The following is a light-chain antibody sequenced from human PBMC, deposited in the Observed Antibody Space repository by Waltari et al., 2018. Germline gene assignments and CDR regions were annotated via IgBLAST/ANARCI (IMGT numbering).Light chain of an antibody. V-gene: IGKV3D-11*01. J-gene: IGKJ2*01. Sequence: EIVFTQSPATLPLSPGERATLPCRARQGVSRYLAWYQQKPGQAPRLLIYDASDRATAISARFSGSRSETDFTLTINSLEPEDFAVYYCQQRSDWLYTFGQGTKLEIK. CDR3: QQRSDWLYT. CDR2: DAS. CDR1: QGVSRY.